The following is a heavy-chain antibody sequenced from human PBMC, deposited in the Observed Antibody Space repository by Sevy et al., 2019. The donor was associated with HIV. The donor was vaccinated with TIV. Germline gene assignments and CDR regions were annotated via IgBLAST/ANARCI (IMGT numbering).Heavy chain of an antibody. Sequence: GGSLRLSCAASGFTISEYYMSWIRQAPGKGLEWVSYISSSGSTIYYADSVKGRFTISRDNAKNSLYLQMNSLRAEDTAVYYCARYGPFDYFDYWGQGTLVTVSS. CDR1: GFTISEYY. CDR2: ISSSGSTI. V-gene: IGHV3-11*01. J-gene: IGHJ4*02. D-gene: IGHD4-17*01. CDR3: ARYGPFDYFDY.